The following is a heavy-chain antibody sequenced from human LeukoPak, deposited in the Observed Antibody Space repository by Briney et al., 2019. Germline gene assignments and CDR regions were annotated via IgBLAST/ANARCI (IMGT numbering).Heavy chain of an antibody. D-gene: IGHD2-8*02. CDR2: ITPSVDTT. CDR1: AYTFPNYL. J-gene: IGHJ4*02. V-gene: IGHV1-46*01. CDR3: VREESGGYFDY. Sequence: ASVTVSCKASAYTFPNYLLHWARQAPGQGLEWAGRITPSVDTTNYAQKFRDRVTMTRDTSTSTVYMELSSLRSEDTAVYHCVREESGGYFDYWGEGTLVTVSS.